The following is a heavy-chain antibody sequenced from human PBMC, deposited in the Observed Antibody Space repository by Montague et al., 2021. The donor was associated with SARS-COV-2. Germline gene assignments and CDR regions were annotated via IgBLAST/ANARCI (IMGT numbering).Heavy chain of an antibody. CDR1: GGPINRYY. CDR2: IYTTGST. CDR3: ARDGDYDYIWGSYRPYYFDN. J-gene: IGHJ4*02. V-gene: IGHV4-4*07. D-gene: IGHD3-16*02. Sequence: SETLSLTCTVSGGPINRYYWSWIRQPAGKGLEWIGRIYTTGSTNSNPSLMSRVTMSVDTSKNQFSLNLGSVTAADTAIYYCARDGDYDYIWGSYRPYYFDNWGQGTLVTVSS.